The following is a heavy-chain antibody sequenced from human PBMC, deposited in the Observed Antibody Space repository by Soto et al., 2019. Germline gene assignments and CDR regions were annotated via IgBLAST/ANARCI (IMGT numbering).Heavy chain of an antibody. CDR1: GYTFTGYY. D-gene: IGHD2-2*02. Sequence: ASVKVSCKASGYTFTGYYMHWVRQAPGQGLEWMGWINPNSGGTNYAQKFQGWVTMTRDTSISTAYMELRRLRSDDTAVYYCARELGRRTTGYCSSTSCYTVLAFDIWGQGTMVTVS. CDR2: INPNSGGT. V-gene: IGHV1-2*04. J-gene: IGHJ3*02. CDR3: ARELGRRTTGYCSSTSCYTVLAFDI.